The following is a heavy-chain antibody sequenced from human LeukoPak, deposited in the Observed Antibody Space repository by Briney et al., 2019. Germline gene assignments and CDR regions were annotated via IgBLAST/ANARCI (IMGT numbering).Heavy chain of an antibody. D-gene: IGHD2-15*01. CDR2: IIPIFGTA. Sequence: SVKVSCKASGGTFSSYAISWVRQAPGQGLEWMGGIIPIFGTANYAQKFQGRVTMTTDTSTSTAYMELRSLRSDDTAMYYCARLYSCSGGTCYWFDPWGQGTLVTVSS. CDR3: ARLYSCSGGTCYWFDP. CDR1: GGTFSSYA. J-gene: IGHJ5*02. V-gene: IGHV1-69*05.